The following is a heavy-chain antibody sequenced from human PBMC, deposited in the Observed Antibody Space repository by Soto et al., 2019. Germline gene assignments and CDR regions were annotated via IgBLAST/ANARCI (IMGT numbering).Heavy chain of an antibody. CDR3: ARKPGPYNYYYMDV. V-gene: IGHV3-30*03. CDR2: ISHDGNNK. CDR1: GFIFSGYG. J-gene: IGHJ6*03. Sequence: PGGSLRLSCAASGFIFSGYGMHWVRQAPGKGLEWVAVISHDGNNKDYADSVKGRVTISRDNSRNTLSLQVNSLRAEDTAVYYCARKPGPYNYYYMDVWGKGTTVTV.